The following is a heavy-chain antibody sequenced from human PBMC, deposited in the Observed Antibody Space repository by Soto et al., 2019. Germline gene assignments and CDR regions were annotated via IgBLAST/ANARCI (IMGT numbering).Heavy chain of an antibody. CDR2: ISSSGSTI. CDR3: ARGSGYYGY. Sequence: GGSLTLFCAASGFTFSSYQKNRVRQAPGKGLEWVSYISSSGSTIYYADSVKGRFTISRDNAKNSLYLHMNSLRAEDTAVYYCARGSGYYGYWGHGTLVTTSS. CDR1: GFTFSSYQ. V-gene: IGHV3-48*03. D-gene: IGHD3-3*01. J-gene: IGHJ4*01.